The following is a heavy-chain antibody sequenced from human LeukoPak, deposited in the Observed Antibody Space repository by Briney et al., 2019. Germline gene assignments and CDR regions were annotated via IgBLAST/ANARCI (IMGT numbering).Heavy chain of an antibody. D-gene: IGHD1-26*01. CDR2: IKKDETEI. V-gene: IGHV3-7*01. CDR3: ATLNWDDGEVSGFDH. Sequence: GGSLRLSCTASGFSFRNTWMSWVRQAPGKGLEWVANIKKDETEIYYADSVKGRFTNPRDNAKRSLYLQMNVLRVEDTAVYYCATLNWDDGEVSGFDHWGQGIMVTVSS. CDR1: GFSFRNTW. J-gene: IGHJ5*02.